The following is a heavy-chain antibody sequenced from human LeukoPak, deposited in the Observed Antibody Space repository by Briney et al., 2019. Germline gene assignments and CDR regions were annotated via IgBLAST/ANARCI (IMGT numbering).Heavy chain of an antibody. CDR1: GGTFTGYY. CDR3: ARSFWSGSIPMDV. Sequence: GASVKVSCKASGGTFTGYYMHWVRQAPGQGLEWMGWINPNSGGTNYAQKFQGRVTMTRDTSISTAYMELSRLRSDDTAVYYCARSFWSGSIPMDVWGKGTTVTVSS. J-gene: IGHJ6*03. D-gene: IGHD3-3*01. V-gene: IGHV1-2*02. CDR2: INPNSGGT.